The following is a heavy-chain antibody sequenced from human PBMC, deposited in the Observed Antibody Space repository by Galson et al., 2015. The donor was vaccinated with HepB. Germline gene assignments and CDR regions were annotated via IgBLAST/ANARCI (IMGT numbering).Heavy chain of an antibody. D-gene: IGHD6-19*01. CDR3: ARSEPIAVAGPYGMGV. V-gene: IGHV3-11*06. CDR1: GFTFSDYY. CDR2: ISGSSSYT. J-gene: IGHJ6*02. Sequence: SLRLSCAASGFTFSDYYMIWIRQAPGKGLEWVSYISGSSSYTNYADSVKGRFTISRDNAKNSLYLQMNSLRAEDTAVYYCARSEPIAVAGPYGMGVWGQGTTVTVSS.